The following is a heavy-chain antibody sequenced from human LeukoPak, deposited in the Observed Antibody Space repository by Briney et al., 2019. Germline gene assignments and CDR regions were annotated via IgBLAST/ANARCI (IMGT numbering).Heavy chain of an antibody. CDR2: ISGSGDST. Sequence: GGSLRLSCAASGFTFSTYAMTWVRQAPGKGLEWVSSISGSGDSTFYADSVKGRFTISRDNSKNTLYLQMNSLRAEDTAVYYCAKIDCGDFHFDYWGQGTLVTVSS. CDR3: AKIDCGDFHFDY. D-gene: IGHD4-17*01. CDR1: GFTFSTYA. V-gene: IGHV3-23*01. J-gene: IGHJ4*02.